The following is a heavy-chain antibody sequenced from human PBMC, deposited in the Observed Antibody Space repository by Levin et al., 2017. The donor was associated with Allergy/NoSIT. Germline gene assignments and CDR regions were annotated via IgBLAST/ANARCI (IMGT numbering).Heavy chain of an antibody. CDR3: ASPSAGPTRTGAFDI. CDR1: GGSITSSRYY. J-gene: IGHJ3*02. V-gene: IGHV4-39*01. Sequence: SETLSLTCTVSGGSITSSRYYWGWLRQPPGKGLEWIGSIYYSGYTYYNPSLKSRVTISVDTSKNQFSLKLSSVTAADTAVYYCASPSAGPTRTGAFDIWGQGTMVPVSS. D-gene: IGHD6-13*01. CDR2: IYYSGYT.